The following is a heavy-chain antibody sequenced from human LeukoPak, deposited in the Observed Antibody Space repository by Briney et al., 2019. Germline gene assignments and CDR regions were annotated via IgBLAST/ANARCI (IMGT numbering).Heavy chain of an antibody. CDR1: GFAFSSYG. V-gene: IGHV3-30*18. CDR3: AKETYSTSWQLDS. D-gene: IGHD2-2*01. Sequence: PGGSLRLSCAASGFAFSSYGVHWVRQAPGKGLEWVAVISYDGSTEYYTDSVKGRFTISRDNSKNTLYLQMNSLRAEDTAVYYCAKETYSTSWQLDSWGQGTLVTVSS. J-gene: IGHJ4*02. CDR2: ISYDGSTE.